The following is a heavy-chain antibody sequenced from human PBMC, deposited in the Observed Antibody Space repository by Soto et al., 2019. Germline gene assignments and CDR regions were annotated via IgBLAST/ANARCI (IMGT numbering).Heavy chain of an antibody. V-gene: IGHV4-61*01. Sequence: PSETLSLTCTVSGGSVSSGSYYWSWIRQPPGRGLEWIGYIYYSGSTNYNPSLKSRVTISVDTSKNQFSLKLNSVTAADTAVYYCARTGWNYPLDYWGQGTLVTVSS. J-gene: IGHJ4*02. CDR3: ARTGWNYPLDY. CDR2: IYYSGST. D-gene: IGHD1-7*01. CDR1: GGSVSSGSYY.